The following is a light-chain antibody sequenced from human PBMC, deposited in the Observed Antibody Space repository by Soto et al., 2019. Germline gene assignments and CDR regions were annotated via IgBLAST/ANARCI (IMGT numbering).Light chain of an antibody. CDR1: SSDVGGYSY. J-gene: IGLJ1*01. V-gene: IGLV2-11*01. Sequence: ALAQPRSVSGSPGQSVTISCTGTSSDVGGYSYVSWYQQHPGKAPKLMIYDVSKRPSGVPDRFSGSKSGNTASLTISGLQAEDEADYYCCSYVGSSTYVFGTGTKVTVL. CDR2: DVS. CDR3: CSYVGSSTYV.